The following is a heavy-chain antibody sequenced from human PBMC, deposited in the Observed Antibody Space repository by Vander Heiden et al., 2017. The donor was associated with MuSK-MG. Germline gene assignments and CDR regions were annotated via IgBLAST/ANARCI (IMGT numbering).Heavy chain of an antibody. D-gene: IGHD3-22*01. CDR3: ARGTLEDTMIVVVNGWWFDP. CDR2: IYYSGST. CDR1: GGSISSSSYY. V-gene: IGHV4-39*01. Sequence: QLQLQESGPGLVKPSETLSLTCTVSGGSISSSSYYWGWIRQPPGKGLEWIGSIYYSGSTYYNPSLKSRVTISVDTSKNQFSLKLSSVTAADTAVYYCARGTLEDTMIVVVNGWWFDPWGQGTLVTVSS. J-gene: IGHJ5*02.